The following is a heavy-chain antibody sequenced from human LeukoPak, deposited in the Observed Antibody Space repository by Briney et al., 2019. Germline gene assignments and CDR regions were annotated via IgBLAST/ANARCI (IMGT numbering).Heavy chain of an antibody. D-gene: IGHD3-10*01. V-gene: IGHV3-48*03. CDR2: ISSSGCTI. J-gene: IGHJ6*04. Sequence: GGSLRLSCAASGFTFSSYEMNWVRQAPGKGLEWVSYISSSGCTIYYADSVKGRFTISRDNAKNSLYLQMNSLRAEDTAVYYCARESTLGFGELFRYYYGMDVWGKGTTVTVSS. CDR1: GFTFSSYE. CDR3: ARESTLGFGELFRYYYGMDV.